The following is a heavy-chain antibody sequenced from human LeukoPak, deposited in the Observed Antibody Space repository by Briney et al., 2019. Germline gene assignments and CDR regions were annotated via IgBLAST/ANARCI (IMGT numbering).Heavy chain of an antibody. V-gene: IGHV3-7*01. Sequence: GGSLRLSCAASGFTFSSYWMSWVRQAPGKGLEWVANIKQDGSEKYYVDSVKGRFTISRDNAKNSLYLQMNSLRAEDTAVYYCARDWGKAAAGNAVWGQGTLVTVSS. J-gene: IGHJ4*02. CDR2: IKQDGSEK. CDR1: GFTFSSYW. CDR3: ARDWGKAAAGNAV. D-gene: IGHD6-13*01.